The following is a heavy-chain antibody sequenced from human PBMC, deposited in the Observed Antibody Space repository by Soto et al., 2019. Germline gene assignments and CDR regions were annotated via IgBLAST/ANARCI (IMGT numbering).Heavy chain of an antibody. CDR3: ADGSSSSRRLDP. Sequence: GASVKVSCKAFGGTFSSYAITWVRQAPGQGLEWMGGIIPIFGTANYAQKFQGRVTINADESTSTAYMELSSLRSEDTAVYYCADGSSSSRRLDPWGQGTLVTVSS. J-gene: IGHJ5*02. CDR1: GGTFSSYA. V-gene: IGHV1-69*13. CDR2: IIPIFGTA. D-gene: IGHD6-6*01.